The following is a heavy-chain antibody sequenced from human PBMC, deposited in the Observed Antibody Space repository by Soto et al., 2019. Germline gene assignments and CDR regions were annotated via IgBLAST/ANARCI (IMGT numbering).Heavy chain of an antibody. CDR2: IIPIFGTA. Sequence: SVKVSCKASGGTFSSYAISLVRHAPGQGLEWMGGIIPIFGTANYAQKFQGRVTITADESTSTAYMELSSLRSEDTAVYYCARESPLGGSSFFDIWGQGTMVTVSS. CDR3: ARESPLGGSSFFDI. J-gene: IGHJ3*02. CDR1: GGTFSSYA. D-gene: IGHD6-6*01. V-gene: IGHV1-69*13.